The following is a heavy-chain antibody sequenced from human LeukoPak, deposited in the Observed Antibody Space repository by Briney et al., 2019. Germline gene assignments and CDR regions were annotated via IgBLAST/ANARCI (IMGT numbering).Heavy chain of an antibody. V-gene: IGHV4-4*07. CDR3: ARQGYDFWSGSSGWWFDP. J-gene: IGHJ5*02. D-gene: IGHD3-3*01. CDR2: IYTSGST. Sequence: SETLSLTCTVSGGSISSYYWNWIRQPAGKGLEWIGRIYTSGSTNYNPSLKSRVTMSVDTSKNQFSLKLSPVTAADTAVYYCARQGYDFWSGSSGWWFDPWGQGTLVTVSS. CDR1: GGSISSYY.